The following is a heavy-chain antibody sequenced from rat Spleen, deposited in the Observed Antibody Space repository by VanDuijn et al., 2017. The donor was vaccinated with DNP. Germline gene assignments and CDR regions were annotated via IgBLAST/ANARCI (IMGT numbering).Heavy chain of an antibody. Sequence: EVQLVESGGGLVQPGRSLKLSCAASGFTFSDYYMAWVRQAPKKGLEWVATITSGGSNTYYPDPVKGRFTISRDNAKSTRYLQMDSPRSEDTATDYCATTDYGGYSPCWGQGVMVTVSS. D-gene: IGHD1-11*01. J-gene: IGHJ2*01. CDR1: GFTFSDYY. V-gene: IGHV5-7*01. CDR2: ITSGGSNT. CDR3: ATTDYGGYSPC.